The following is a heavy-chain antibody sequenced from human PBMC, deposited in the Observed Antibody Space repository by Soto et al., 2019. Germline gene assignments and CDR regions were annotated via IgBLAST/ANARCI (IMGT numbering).Heavy chain of an antibody. D-gene: IGHD6-6*01. Sequence: SETLSLTCTVSGGSISSYYWSWIRQPPGKGLEWIGYIYYSGSTSYNPSLKSRVTISVDTSKNQFFLKLSSVTAADTAVYYCARDYSSSSRHFDYWGQGTLVTVS. CDR1: GGSISSYY. CDR2: IYYSGST. CDR3: ARDYSSSSRHFDY. V-gene: IGHV4-59*01. J-gene: IGHJ4*02.